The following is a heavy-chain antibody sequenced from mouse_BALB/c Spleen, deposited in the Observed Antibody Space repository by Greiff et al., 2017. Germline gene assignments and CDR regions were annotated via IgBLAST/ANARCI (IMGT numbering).Heavy chain of an antibody. V-gene: IGHV14-1*02. D-gene: IGHD1-1*01. CDR1: GFNINDYY. Sequence: VQLQQSGAELVRPGASVKLSCKASGFNINDYYMHWVKQRPEQGLEWIGWIDPENGNTIYDPKFQGKASITADTSSNTAYLQLSRLTSEDTAVYYCARGYGSSYDYWGQGTTLTVSS. CDR2: IDPENGNT. CDR3: ARGYGSSYDY. J-gene: IGHJ2*01.